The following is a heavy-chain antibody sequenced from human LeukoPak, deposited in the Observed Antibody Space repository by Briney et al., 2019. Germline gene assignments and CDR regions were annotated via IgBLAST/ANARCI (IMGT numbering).Heavy chain of an antibody. D-gene: IGHD3-22*01. J-gene: IGHJ4*02. CDR3: ARERTGSGYYYVFDY. V-gene: IGHV3-30-3*01. Sequence: PGGSLRLSCAASGFTFSSYAMHWVRQAPGKGLELVAVISYDGSNKYDADSVKGRFTISRDNSKNTLYLQMNSLRAEDTAVYYCARERTGSGYYYVFDYWGQGTLVTVS. CDR2: ISYDGSNK. CDR1: GFTFSSYA.